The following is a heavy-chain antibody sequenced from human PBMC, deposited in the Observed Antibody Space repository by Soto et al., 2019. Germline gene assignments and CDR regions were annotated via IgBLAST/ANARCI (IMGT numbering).Heavy chain of an antibody. J-gene: IGHJ4*02. CDR3: ARDQAGLGSPL. D-gene: IGHD6-13*01. CDR1: GGSIRSGGYY. Sequence: QVQLQESGPGLVKPSQTLSLTCTVSGGSIRSGGYYWSWIRQHPGTGLEWIGYIYYSGSTYYNPSLNSRGTISVDTSKNQVSLKLSSVTAADTAVYYFARDQAGLGSPLWGQGTLVTVAS. CDR2: IYYSGST. V-gene: IGHV4-31*03.